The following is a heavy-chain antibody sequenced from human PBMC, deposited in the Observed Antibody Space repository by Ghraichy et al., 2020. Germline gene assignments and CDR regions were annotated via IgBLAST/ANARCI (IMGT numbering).Heavy chain of an antibody. Sequence: SETLSLTCPVYGGTVSGYYWSWIRQSPTQGLEWIGEISRTGTTNYSPSLKSRVTMSVDTSKNQMSLNLNSMTAADTAVYYCARGPFGPRYEIVGGQNDWKIDSWGQGTLVTVSS. CDR2: ISRTGTT. J-gene: IGHJ4*02. CDR1: GGTVSGYY. CDR3: ARGPFGPRYEIVGGQNDWKIDS. D-gene: IGHD1-1*01. V-gene: IGHV4-34*01.